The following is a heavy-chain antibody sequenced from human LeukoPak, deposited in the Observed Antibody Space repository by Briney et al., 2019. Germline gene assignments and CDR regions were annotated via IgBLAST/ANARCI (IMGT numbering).Heavy chain of an antibody. Sequence: GGSLKISCKGSGCSFTSYWIGWVRQMPGKGLEWRGIIYPGDSGTRYSPSFQRKVTISADKPISTTYLQWSTLKASDTAMYYCARHPNYYDSNGPRDYWGQGTLVTVSS. V-gene: IGHV5-51*01. D-gene: IGHD3-22*01. J-gene: IGHJ4*02. CDR3: ARHPNYYDSNGPRDY. CDR2: IYPGDSGT. CDR1: GCSFTSYW.